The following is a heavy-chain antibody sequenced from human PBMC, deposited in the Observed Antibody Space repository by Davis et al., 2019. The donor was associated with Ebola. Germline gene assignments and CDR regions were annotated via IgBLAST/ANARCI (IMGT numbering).Heavy chain of an antibody. CDR1: GYTFINYH. CDR2: IHPSGGRT. CDR3: ARDGTGSYGFDY. V-gene: IGHV1-46*01. Sequence: ASVKVSCKASGYTFINYHMHWVRQAPGQGLEWMGIIHPSGGRTTYAQKFQGRVTMTRDTSTSTDYMDLSSLRSEDTALYYCARDGTGSYGFDYWGQGILVTVSS. D-gene: IGHD1-26*01. J-gene: IGHJ4*02.